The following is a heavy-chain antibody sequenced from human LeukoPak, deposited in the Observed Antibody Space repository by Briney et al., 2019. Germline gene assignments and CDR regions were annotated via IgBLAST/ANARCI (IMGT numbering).Heavy chain of an antibody. CDR2: SSGSGGST. Sequence: GGSLRLSCAASGFTFSSYAMNWVRQAPGKGLEWVSSSSGSGGSTYYADSVKGRFTISRDNSKNTLYLQMNSLRAEDTAVYYCATVITMVRGVTDYWGQGTLVTVSS. J-gene: IGHJ4*02. CDR1: GFTFSSYA. V-gene: IGHV3-23*01. CDR3: ATVITMVRGVTDY. D-gene: IGHD3-10*01.